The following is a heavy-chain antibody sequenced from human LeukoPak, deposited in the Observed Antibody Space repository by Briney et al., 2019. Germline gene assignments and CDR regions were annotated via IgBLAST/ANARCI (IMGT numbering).Heavy chain of an antibody. V-gene: IGHV4-59*11. CDR3: ASSKLYYYYGMDV. CDR1: SGSISSHY. J-gene: IGHJ6*02. CDR2: IYYSGST. Sequence: SQTLSLTCTVSSGSISSHYWSWIRQPPGKGLEWIGYIYYSGSTNYNPSLKSRVTISVDTSKNQFSLKLSSVTAADTAVYYCASSKLYYYYGMDVWGQGTTVTVSS. D-gene: IGHD2/OR15-2a*01.